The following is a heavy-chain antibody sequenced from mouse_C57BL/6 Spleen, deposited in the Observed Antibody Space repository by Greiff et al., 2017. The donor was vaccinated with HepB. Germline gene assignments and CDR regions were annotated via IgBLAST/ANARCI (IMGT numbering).Heavy chain of an antibody. D-gene: IGHD1-1*01. Sequence: VQLQQPGAELVKPGASVKVSCKASGYTFTSYWMHWVKQRPGQGLEWIGRIHPSDSDTNYNQKFKGKATLTVDKSSSTAYMQLSSLTSENSAVYYCAWGYYGSSSHFDYWGQGTTLTVSS. CDR1: GYTFTSYW. V-gene: IGHV1-74*01. CDR2: IHPSDSDT. J-gene: IGHJ2*01. CDR3: AWGYYGSSSHFDY.